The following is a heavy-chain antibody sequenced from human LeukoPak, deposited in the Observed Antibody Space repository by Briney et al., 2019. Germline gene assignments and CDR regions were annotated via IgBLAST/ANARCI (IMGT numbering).Heavy chain of an antibody. Sequence: SETLSLTCTVSGGSISSSSYYWGWIRQPPGKGLEWIGSIYYSGSTYYNPSLKSRVTISVDTSKNQFSLKLSSVTAADTAVYYCARMTYYDILTGSGTDFDYWGQGTLVTVSS. CDR3: ARMTYYDILTGSGTDFDY. D-gene: IGHD3-9*01. J-gene: IGHJ4*02. CDR2: IYYSGST. CDR1: GGSISSSSYY. V-gene: IGHV4-39*01.